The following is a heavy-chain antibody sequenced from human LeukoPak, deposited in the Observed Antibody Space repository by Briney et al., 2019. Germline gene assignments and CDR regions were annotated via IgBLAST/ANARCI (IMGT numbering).Heavy chain of an antibody. CDR3: ARNTWFGEGIDAFDI. D-gene: IGHD3-10*01. Sequence: GGSLRLSCAASGFTFSSYTMKWVRQAPGKGLEWVSPISSRSSYIYYADSVKGRFTISRDNAESSLYLQMNSLRAEDTAVYYCARNTWFGEGIDAFDIWGQGTMVTVSS. J-gene: IGHJ3*02. V-gene: IGHV3-21*01. CDR1: GFTFSSYT. CDR2: ISSRSSYI.